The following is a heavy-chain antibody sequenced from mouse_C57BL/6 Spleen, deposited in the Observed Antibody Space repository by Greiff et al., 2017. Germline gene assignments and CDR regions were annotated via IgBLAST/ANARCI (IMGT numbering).Heavy chain of an antibody. Sequence: QVQLKESDAELVKPGASVKISCKVSGYTFPDHTIHWMEQRPEQGLEWIGYIYPRDGSTKYNEKFTGKATLTADKSASTSYMQLNSLTSEDATVYVCAPGDYCYGGGFAYWGQGTLVTVSA. CDR3: APGDYCYGGGFAY. V-gene: IGHV1-78*01. D-gene: IGHD1-1*01. CDR2: IYPRDGST. CDR1: GYTFPDHT. J-gene: IGHJ3*01.